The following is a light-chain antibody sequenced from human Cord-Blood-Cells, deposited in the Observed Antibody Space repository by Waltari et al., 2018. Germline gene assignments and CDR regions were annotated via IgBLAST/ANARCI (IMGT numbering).Light chain of an antibody. J-gene: IGKJ4*01. V-gene: IGKV1-5*03. CDR2: KAS. CDR3: QQYNSYPLT. Sequence: DLQMTQSSSTPSSSVGDRVTITCRASQSISSWLAWYQQKPGKAPKLLIYKASSLESGVPSRFSGSGSGTEFTLTISSLQPDDFATYYCQQYNSYPLTFGGGTKVEIK. CDR1: QSISSW.